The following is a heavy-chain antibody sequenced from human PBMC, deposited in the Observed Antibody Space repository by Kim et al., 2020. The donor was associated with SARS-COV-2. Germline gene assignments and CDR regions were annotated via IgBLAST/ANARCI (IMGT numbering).Heavy chain of an antibody. Sequence: NPSLKSRVTISVATSKNQFSLKLSSVTAADTAVYYCAREGYSYGLNWFDPWGQGTLVTVSS. CDR3: AREGYSYGLNWFDP. V-gene: IGHV4-34*01. J-gene: IGHJ5*02. D-gene: IGHD5-18*01.